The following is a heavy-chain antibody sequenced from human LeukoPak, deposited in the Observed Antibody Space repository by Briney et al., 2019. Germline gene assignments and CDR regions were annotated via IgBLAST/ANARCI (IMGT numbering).Heavy chain of an antibody. Sequence: GGSLRLSCAASGFTFSSYAMSWVRQAPGKGLEWVSAISGSGGSTYYADSVKGRFTISRDNSKNTLYLQMNSLRAEDTAVYYCAGDLETWGSSWYWAFDIWGQGTMVTVSS. CDR1: GFTFSSYA. J-gene: IGHJ3*02. V-gene: IGHV3-23*01. CDR2: ISGSGGST. CDR3: AGDLETWGSSWYWAFDI. D-gene: IGHD6-13*01.